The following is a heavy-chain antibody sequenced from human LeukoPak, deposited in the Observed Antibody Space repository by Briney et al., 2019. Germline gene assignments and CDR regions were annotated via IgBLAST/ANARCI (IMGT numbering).Heavy chain of an antibody. CDR1: GFTFTSSA. D-gene: IGHD2-2*01. Sequence: SVKVSCKASGFTFTSSAMQWVRQARGQRLEWIGWIVVGSGNTNYAQKFQERVTITRDMSTSTAYMELSSLRSEDTAVYYCAAKDCSSTSRYRDYWGQGTLVTVSS. CDR3: AAKDCSSTSRYRDY. CDR2: IVVGSGNT. J-gene: IGHJ4*02. V-gene: IGHV1-58*02.